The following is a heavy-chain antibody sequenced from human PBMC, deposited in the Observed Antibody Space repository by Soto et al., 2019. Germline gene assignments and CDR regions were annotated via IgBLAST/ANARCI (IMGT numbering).Heavy chain of an antibody. V-gene: IGHV2-5*02. D-gene: IGHD3-22*01. CDR2: IYWDDDK. Sequence: QITLKESGPTLVKPTQTLTLTCTFSGFSLSTSGVGVGWIRQPPGKALEWLALIYWDDDKRYSPSLKSRLTIHKDTSKNQVVLTMTNMDPVDTATYYCAHSLPYYYDSSGYYFFDYWGQGTLVTVSS. J-gene: IGHJ4*02. CDR1: GFSLSTSGVG. CDR3: AHSLPYYYDSSGYYFFDY.